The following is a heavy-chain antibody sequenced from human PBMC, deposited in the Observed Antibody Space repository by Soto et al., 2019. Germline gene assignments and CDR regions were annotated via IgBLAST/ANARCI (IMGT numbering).Heavy chain of an antibody. V-gene: IGHV4-39*01. CDR2: IYYSGST. CDR3: ARFLEWPQTGFDY. D-gene: IGHD3-3*01. CDR1: GGSISSSSYY. Sequence: QLQLQESGPGLVKPSETLSLTCTVSGGSISSSSYYWGWIRQPPGKGLEWIGGIYYSGSTYYNPSLKSRVTISVDTSKNQFSLKLSSVTAADTAVYYCARFLEWPQTGFDYWGQGTLVTVSS. J-gene: IGHJ4*02.